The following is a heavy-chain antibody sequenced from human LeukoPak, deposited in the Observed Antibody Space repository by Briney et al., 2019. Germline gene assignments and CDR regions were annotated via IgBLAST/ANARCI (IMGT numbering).Heavy chain of an antibody. J-gene: IGHJ6*03. Sequence: PGGSLRLSCAASGFTFSDYYMSWIRQAPGKGLEWVSYISSSGGTIYYADSVKGRFTISRDNAKNSLYLQMNSLRAEDTAVYYCAREATQYYYMDVWGKGTTVTVSS. CDR3: AREATQYYYMDV. V-gene: IGHV3-11*01. CDR2: ISSSGGTI. CDR1: GFTFSDYY. D-gene: IGHD1-26*01.